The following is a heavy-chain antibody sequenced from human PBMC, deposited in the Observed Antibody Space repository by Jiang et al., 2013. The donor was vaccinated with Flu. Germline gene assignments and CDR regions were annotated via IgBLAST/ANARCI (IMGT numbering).Heavy chain of an antibody. CDR1: GDSVSSNSAA. Sequence: QTLSLTCAISGDSVSSNSAAWNWIRQSPSRGLEWLGRTYYRSQWFNDYPVSVQSRITINPDTSKNQFSLHLNSVTPEDTAIYYCARDTPLSLSCFDCWGQGTPVTVSS. J-gene: IGHJ4*02. CDR2: TYYRSQWFN. CDR3: ARDTPLSLSCFDC. D-gene: IGHD2-15*01. V-gene: IGHV6-1*01.